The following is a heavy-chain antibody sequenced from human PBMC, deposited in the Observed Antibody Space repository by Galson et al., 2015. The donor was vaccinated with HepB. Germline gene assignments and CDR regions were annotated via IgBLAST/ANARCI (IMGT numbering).Heavy chain of an antibody. Sequence: SVKVSCKASGGTFSSYAISWVRQAPGQGLEWMGGIIPIFGTANYAQKFQGRVTITADESTSTAYMELSSLRSEDTAVYYCARGLTIEMATIPYYYYGMDVWGQGTTVTVSS. D-gene: IGHD5-24*01. CDR1: GGTFSSYA. CDR2: IIPIFGTA. J-gene: IGHJ6*02. CDR3: ARGLTIEMATIPYYYYGMDV. V-gene: IGHV1-69*13.